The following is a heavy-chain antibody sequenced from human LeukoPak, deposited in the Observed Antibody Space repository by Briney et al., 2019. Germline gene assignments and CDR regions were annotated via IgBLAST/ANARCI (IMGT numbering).Heavy chain of an antibody. CDR1: GFTFSNAW. J-gene: IGHJ4*02. V-gene: IGHV3-15*01. CDR3: TTEPGIAAAGDLIDY. D-gene: IGHD6-13*01. Sequence: GGSLRLSCAASGFTFSNAWMSWVRQAPGKGLEWVGRIKSKTEGGATDYAAPVKGRFTISRDDSKNTLYLQMNSLKTEDTAVYYCTTEPGIAAAGDLIDYWGQGTLVTVSS. CDR2: IKSKTEGGAT.